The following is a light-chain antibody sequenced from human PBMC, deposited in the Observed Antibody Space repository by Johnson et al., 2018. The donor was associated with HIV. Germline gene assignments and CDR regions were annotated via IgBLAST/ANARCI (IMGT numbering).Light chain of an antibody. J-gene: IGLJ1*01. CDR1: SSNIGNNY. CDR2: DNN. CDR3: GTWDGSLSGYV. V-gene: IGLV1-51*01. Sequence: QSVLTQPPSVSAAPAQKVTISCSGSSSNIGNNYVSWFQQLPGTAPKLLIYDNNKRPSGIPDRFSGSKSGTSATLGITGLQTGDEADYYCGTWDGSLSGYVFGTGTKVTVL.